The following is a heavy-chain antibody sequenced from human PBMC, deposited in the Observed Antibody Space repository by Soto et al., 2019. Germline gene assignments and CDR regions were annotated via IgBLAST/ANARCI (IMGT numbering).Heavy chain of an antibody. CDR3: AREAVSGRTGFDY. D-gene: IGHD6-19*01. J-gene: IGHJ4*02. CDR1: GYTFTSYG. V-gene: IGHV1-18*01. CDR2: GNAYNGNT. Sequence: QVQLVQSGAEVKKPGASVKVSCKASGYTFTSYGISWVRQAPGQGLEWMGWGNAYNGNTNYAQKVQGRVTMTTDTSTSTAYVELRILRSDDTAVYYFAREAVSGRTGFDYWGQGTLVTVSS.